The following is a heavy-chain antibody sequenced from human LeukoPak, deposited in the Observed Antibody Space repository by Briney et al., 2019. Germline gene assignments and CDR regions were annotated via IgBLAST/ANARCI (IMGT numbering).Heavy chain of an antibody. CDR3: ARLRYDSSGYFRAVFDI. D-gene: IGHD3-22*01. V-gene: IGHV4-39*07. CDR1: GGSISSSSYY. CDR2: IYYSGST. J-gene: IGHJ3*02. Sequence: SETLSLTCTVSGGSISSSSYYWGWIRQPPGKGLEWIGSIYYSGSTYYNPSLKSRVTISVDTSKNQFSLKLSSVTAADTAVYYCARLRYDSSGYFRAVFDIWGQGTTVTVSS.